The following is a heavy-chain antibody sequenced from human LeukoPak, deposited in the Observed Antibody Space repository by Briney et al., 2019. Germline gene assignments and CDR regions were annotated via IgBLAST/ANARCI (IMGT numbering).Heavy chain of an antibody. J-gene: IGHJ5*02. Sequence: SETLSLTWTVSGYSISSGYYWGWIRQPPGKGLEWIGSIYHSGSTYYNPSLKSRVTISVDTSKNQFSLKLSSVTAADTAMYYCASPPSYYDFWSGYFRDGNWFDPWGQGTLVTVSS. CDR1: GYSISSGYY. CDR3: ASPPSYYDFWSGYFRDGNWFDP. D-gene: IGHD3-3*01. V-gene: IGHV4-38-2*02. CDR2: IYHSGST.